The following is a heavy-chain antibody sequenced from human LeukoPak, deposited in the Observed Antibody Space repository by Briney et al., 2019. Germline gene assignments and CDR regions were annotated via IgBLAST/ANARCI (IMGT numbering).Heavy chain of an antibody. CDR3: ARVRRNYDFWSGYSPYYYYGMDV. CDR1: GGSFSGYY. J-gene: IGHJ6*02. D-gene: IGHD3-3*01. Sequence: PSETLSLTRAVYGGSFSGYYWSWIRQPPGKGLEWIGEINHSGSTNYNPSLKSRVTISVDTSKNQFSLKLSSVTAADTAVYYCARVRRNYDFWSGYSPYYYYGMDVWGQGTTVTVSS. V-gene: IGHV4-34*01. CDR2: INHSGST.